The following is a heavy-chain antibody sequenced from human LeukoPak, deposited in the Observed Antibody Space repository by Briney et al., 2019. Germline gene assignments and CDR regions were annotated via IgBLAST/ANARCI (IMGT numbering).Heavy chain of an antibody. D-gene: IGHD3-10*01. J-gene: IGHJ4*02. Sequence: SETLSLTCTVSGGSISSYYWSWIRQPPGKGLEWIGYIYYSGSTNYNPSLKSRVTISVDTSKNQFSLKLSSVTAADTAVYYCARTTLVRGVKYFDYWGQGTLVTVSS. CDR3: ARTTLVRGVKYFDY. CDR2: IYYSGST. V-gene: IGHV4-59*01. CDR1: GGSISSYY.